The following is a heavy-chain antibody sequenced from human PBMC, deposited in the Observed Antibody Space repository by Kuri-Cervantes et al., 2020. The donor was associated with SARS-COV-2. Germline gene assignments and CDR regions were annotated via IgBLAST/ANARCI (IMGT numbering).Heavy chain of an antibody. CDR3: ARDPRYLARGGGFDY. V-gene: IGHV4-34*01. D-gene: IGHD1-14*01. CDR1: GGSLSGYY. J-gene: IGHJ4*02. CDR2: INHSGST. Sequence: GSLRLSCTVYGGSLSGYYWSWIRQPPGKGLEWIGEINHSGSTNHNPSLKSRVTISVDTSKNQFSLKLSSVTAADTAVYYCARDPRYLARGGGFDYWGQGTLVTVSS.